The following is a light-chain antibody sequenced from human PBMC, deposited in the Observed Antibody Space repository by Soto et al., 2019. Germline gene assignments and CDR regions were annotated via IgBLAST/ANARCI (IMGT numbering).Light chain of an antibody. V-gene: IGKV3-15*01. CDR2: GAS. J-gene: IGKJ3*01. Sequence: ELVMTQSPATLSVSPGERATLSCRASQSISSNLAWYQHKPGQAPRLLIYGASTRATGIPATCSGSGSGTELTLTTSSLHSADFAVYYCQHYNSWPFTFGPGTKVYIK. CDR1: QSISSN. CDR3: QHYNSWPFT.